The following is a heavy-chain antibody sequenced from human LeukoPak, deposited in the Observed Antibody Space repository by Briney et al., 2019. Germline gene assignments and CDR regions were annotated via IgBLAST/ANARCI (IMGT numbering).Heavy chain of an antibody. J-gene: IGHJ3*02. D-gene: IGHD3-22*01. CDR2: IYSGGST. CDR3: ASRDYYDSSGYHDAFDI. CDR1: GFTVSSNY. V-gene: IGHV3-53*01. Sequence: GSLRLSCAASGFTVSSNYMSWVRQAPGKGLEWVSVIYSGGSTYYADSVKGRFTISRDNSKNTLYLQMNSLRAEDTAVYYCASRDYYDSSGYHDAFDIWGQGTMVTVSS.